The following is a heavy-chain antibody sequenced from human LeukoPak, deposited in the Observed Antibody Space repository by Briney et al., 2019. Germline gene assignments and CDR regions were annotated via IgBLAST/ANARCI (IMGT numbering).Heavy chain of an antibody. D-gene: IGHD2/OR15-2a*01. CDR3: AGGVPTNIVVVLPNYYYGMDV. CDR1: GVSISSGGYY. CDR2: IYYSGST. V-gene: IGHV4-31*03. Sequence: SQTLSLTCTVSGVSISSGGYYWSWIRQHPGKGLEWIGYIYYSGSTYYNPSLKSRVTISVDTSKNQFSLKLSSVTAADTAVYYCAGGVPTNIVVVLPNYYYGMDVWGQGTTVTVSS. J-gene: IGHJ6*02.